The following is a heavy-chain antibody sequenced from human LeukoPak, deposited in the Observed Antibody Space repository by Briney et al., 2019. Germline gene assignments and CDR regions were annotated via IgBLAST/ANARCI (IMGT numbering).Heavy chain of an antibody. J-gene: IGHJ6*02. D-gene: IGHD1-1*01. CDR1: GYTFTSYG. V-gene: IGHV1-18*01. CDR3: AREMGDYNSYYYYGMDV. CDR2: ISAYNGNT. Sequence: GASVKVSCKASGYTFTSYGISWVRQAPGQGLEWMGWISAYNGNTNYAQKLQGRVTMTTDTSTSTAYMELRSLRSDDTAVYYCAREMGDYNSYYYYGMDVWGQGTTVTVSS.